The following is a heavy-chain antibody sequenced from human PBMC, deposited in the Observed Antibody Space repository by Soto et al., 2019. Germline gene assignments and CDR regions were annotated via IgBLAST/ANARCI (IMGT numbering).Heavy chain of an antibody. D-gene: IGHD6-13*01. V-gene: IGHV4-34*01. CDR1: GGSFSGYY. CDR3: ARAPLYSSSWYPYYYYYYMDV. Sequence: QVQLQQWGAGLLKPSETLSLTCAVYGGSFSGYYWSWIRQPPGKGLEWIGEINHSGSTNYNPSLKSRVTRSVDTSKNQFSLKLSSVTAADTAVYYCARAPLYSSSWYPYYYYYYMDVWGKGTTVTVSS. CDR2: INHSGST. J-gene: IGHJ6*03.